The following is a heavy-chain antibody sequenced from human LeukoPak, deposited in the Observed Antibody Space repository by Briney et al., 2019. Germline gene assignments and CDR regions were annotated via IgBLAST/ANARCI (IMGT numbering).Heavy chain of an antibody. CDR3: ASISDLLYYFDS. J-gene: IGHJ4*02. Sequence: PGGSLRLSCAASGITVRSNYMSWVRQAPGKGLEWVSLIYTGGNTYYADSVKGRFTLSRDNSKNTVYLQMNSLRVEDTAMYYCASISDLLYYFDSWGQGTLVTVSS. CDR1: GITVRSNY. CDR2: IYTGGNT. V-gene: IGHV3-66*01.